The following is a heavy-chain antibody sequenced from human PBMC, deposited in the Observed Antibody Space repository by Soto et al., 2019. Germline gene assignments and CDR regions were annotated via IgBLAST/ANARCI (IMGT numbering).Heavy chain of an antibody. Sequence: ASVNVSCKASGYTFTSYYMHWVRQAPGQGLEWMGIINPSGGSTSYAQKFQGRVTMTRDTSTSTVYMELSSLRSEDTAVYYCAREVKYQLLSTTPTLYYYYGTDVWGEGTTVTVSA. CDR3: AREVKYQLLSTTPTLYYYYGTDV. J-gene: IGHJ6*04. CDR1: GYTFTSYY. CDR2: INPSGGST. D-gene: IGHD2-2*01. V-gene: IGHV1-46*01.